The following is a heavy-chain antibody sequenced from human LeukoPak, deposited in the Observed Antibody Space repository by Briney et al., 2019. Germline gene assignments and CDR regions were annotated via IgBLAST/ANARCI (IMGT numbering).Heavy chain of an antibody. V-gene: IGHV1-18*01. J-gene: IGHJ6*02. CDR3: ARDEQWLVPISRPFYGMDV. Sequence: ASVKVSCKASGYTFTSSGISWVRQAPGQGLEWMGWINTYNGNTNYAQKLQGRVTMTTDTPTSTAYMELRSLRSDDTAVYYCARDEQWLVPISRPFYGMDVWGQGTAVTVSS. D-gene: IGHD6-19*01. CDR2: INTYNGNT. CDR1: GYTFTSSG.